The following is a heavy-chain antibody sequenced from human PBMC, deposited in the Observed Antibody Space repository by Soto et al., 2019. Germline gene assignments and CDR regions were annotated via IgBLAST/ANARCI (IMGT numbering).Heavy chain of an antibody. Sequence: GGSLRLSCAASGFTFSSYAMSWVRQAPGKGLNWVSTLTDGGTNTYYAGSVKGRFTVSRDNSKNTVYLQMNSLRADDTAVYYCAKALPADSSPSTLFDHWGQGTLVTVSS. CDR2: LTDGGTNT. D-gene: IGHD3-22*01. CDR3: AKALPADSSPSTLFDH. V-gene: IGHV3-23*01. J-gene: IGHJ4*02. CDR1: GFTFSSYA.